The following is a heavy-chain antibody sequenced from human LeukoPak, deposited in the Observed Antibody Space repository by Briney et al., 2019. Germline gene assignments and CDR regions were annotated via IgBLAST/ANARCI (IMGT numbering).Heavy chain of an antibody. CDR3: AREISRDWPFDN. D-gene: IGHD6-19*01. CDR1: GYTFTSYD. CDR2: MNPNSGNT. J-gene: IGHJ4*02. Sequence: ASVKVSCKASGYTFTSYDINWVRQATGQGLEWMGWMNPNSGNTGYAQKFQGRVTITRNTSISTAYMELRSLRSDDTAVYYCAREISRDWPFDNWGQGTLVTVSS. V-gene: IGHV1-8*03.